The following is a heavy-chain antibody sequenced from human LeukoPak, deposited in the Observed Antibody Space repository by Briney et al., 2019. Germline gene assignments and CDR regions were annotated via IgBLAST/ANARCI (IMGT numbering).Heavy chain of an antibody. V-gene: IGHV3-7*01. CDR3: ARERAYSTFDG. CDR2: INVDDSSK. J-gene: IGHJ4*02. Sequence: PGGSLRLSCAASGFTFSTSWMTWVRQAPGKGLERVAIINVDDSSKSYLDSVKGRFTISRDNAKNSLYLQMNNLRAEDTAVYYCARERAYSTFDGWGQGTLVAVSS. CDR1: GFTFSTSW. D-gene: IGHD4-11*01.